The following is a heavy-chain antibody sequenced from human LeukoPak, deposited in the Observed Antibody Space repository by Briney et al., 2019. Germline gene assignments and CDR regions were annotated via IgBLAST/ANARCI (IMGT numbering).Heavy chain of an antibody. CDR2: IYPGDSDT. Sequence: GESLKISYKGSGYSFTSYWIGWVRQMPGKGLEWMGIIYPGDSDTRYSPSFQGQVTISADKSISTAYLQWSSLKASDTAMYYCARRRYDFWSGYHSFDYWGQGTLVTVSS. V-gene: IGHV5-51*01. CDR1: GYSFTSYW. J-gene: IGHJ4*02. CDR3: ARRRYDFWSGYHSFDY. D-gene: IGHD3-3*01.